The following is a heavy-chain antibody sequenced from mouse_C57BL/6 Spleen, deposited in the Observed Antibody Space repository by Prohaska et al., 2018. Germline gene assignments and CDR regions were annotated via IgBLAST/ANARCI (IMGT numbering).Heavy chain of an antibody. Sequence: QVQLQQPGAELVKPGASVKMSCKASGYTFTSYWITWVKQRPGQGLEWIGDIYPGSGSTNYNEKFKSKATLTVDTSSSTAYMQLSSLTSEDSAVYYCARGYSNKRDFDYWGQGTTLTVSS. CDR2: IYPGSGST. CDR3: ARGYSNKRDFDY. CDR1: GYTFTSYW. J-gene: IGHJ2*01. V-gene: IGHV1-55*01. D-gene: IGHD2-5*01.